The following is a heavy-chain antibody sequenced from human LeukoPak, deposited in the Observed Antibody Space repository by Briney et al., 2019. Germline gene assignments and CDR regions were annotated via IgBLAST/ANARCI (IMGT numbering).Heavy chain of an antibody. J-gene: IGHJ4*02. CDR2: IYYSGGT. Sequence: SQTLSLTCTVSGDSISDGDYYWSWIRQPPGKGLEWLGYIYYSGGTYYNPSLKSRLTISVDASRNQFSLKLSSVTAADTAVYYCARAWTSAGRFDFWGQGTLVPVSS. CDR1: GDSISDGDYY. V-gene: IGHV4-30-4*01. CDR3: ARAWTSAGRFDF. D-gene: IGHD6-13*01.